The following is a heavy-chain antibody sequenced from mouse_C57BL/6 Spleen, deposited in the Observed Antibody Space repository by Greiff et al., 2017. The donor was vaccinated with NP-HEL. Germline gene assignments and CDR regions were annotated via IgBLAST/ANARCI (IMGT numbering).Heavy chain of an antibody. CDR3: ARRGDGYYVGDYAMDY. V-gene: IGHV1-55*01. D-gene: IGHD2-3*01. Sequence: QVQLQQPGAELVKPGASVKMSCKASGYTFTSYWITWVKQRPGQGLEWIGDIYPGSGSTNYNEKFKSKATLTVDTSSSTAYMQLSSLTSEDSAVYYCARRGDGYYVGDYAMDYWGQGTSVTVSS. CDR2: IYPGSGST. CDR1: GYTFTSYW. J-gene: IGHJ4*01.